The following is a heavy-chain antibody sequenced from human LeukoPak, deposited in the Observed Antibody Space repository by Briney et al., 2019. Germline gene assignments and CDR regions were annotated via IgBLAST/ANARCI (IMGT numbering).Heavy chain of an antibody. D-gene: IGHD6-13*01. CDR3: ARLGKQQLAFDI. V-gene: IGHV5-51*01. CDR2: IYPGVSDT. J-gene: IGHJ3*02. Sequence: PGKGLEWRLIIYPGVSDTRYRPSFQGQVTISADKSISTAYLQWSSLRASDTAMYYCARLGKQQLAFDIWGQGTMVTVSS.